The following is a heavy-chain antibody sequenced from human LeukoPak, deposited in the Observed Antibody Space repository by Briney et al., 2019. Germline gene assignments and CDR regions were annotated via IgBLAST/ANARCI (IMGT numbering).Heavy chain of an antibody. CDR1: GGSISNTNW. CDR2: ISLTGLT. Sequence: SGTLSLTCGVSGGSISNTNWWSWVRQPPGQGLEWVGEISLTGLTHYNPSLESRVTVSLDKSKNQLSLNLTSVTAADAAVYYCSRENGAFSPFGYWGQGTLVTVLS. V-gene: IGHV4-4*02. J-gene: IGHJ4*02. CDR3: SRENGAFSPFGY. D-gene: IGHD2-8*01.